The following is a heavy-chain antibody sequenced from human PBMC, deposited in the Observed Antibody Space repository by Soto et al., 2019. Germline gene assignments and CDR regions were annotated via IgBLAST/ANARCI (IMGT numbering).Heavy chain of an antibody. CDR1: GYSLTSYL. V-gene: IGHV5-10-1*01. CDR2: IDPSDSYT. CDR3: ARRAVVPATVGYYYGMDV. J-gene: IGHJ6*02. D-gene: IGHD2-2*01. Sequence: PVESLKISCNGSGYSLTSYLISWVRQMPGKGLEWMGRIDPSDSYTNYSPSFQGHVTISADKSISTAYLQWSSLKASDTAMYYCARRAVVPATVGYYYGMDVWGQGTTVTVSS.